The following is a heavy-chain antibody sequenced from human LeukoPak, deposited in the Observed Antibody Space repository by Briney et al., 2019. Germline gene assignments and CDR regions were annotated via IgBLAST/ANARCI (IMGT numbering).Heavy chain of an antibody. Sequence: GGSLRLSCAASGFTFSVAGMHWVRQAPGKGLEWVSAIIGNGGSTYYTDSVQGRFTISRDNSKNTLYLQMNSLRAEDTGVYYCAKRTCSGSTCYPLDSWGQGTLVTVSS. CDR3: AKRTCSGSTCYPLDS. D-gene: IGHD2-15*01. CDR1: GFTFSVAG. CDR2: IIGNGGST. J-gene: IGHJ4*02. V-gene: IGHV3-23*01.